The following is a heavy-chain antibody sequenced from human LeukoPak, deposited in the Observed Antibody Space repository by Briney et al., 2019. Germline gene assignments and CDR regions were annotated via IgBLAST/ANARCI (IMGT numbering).Heavy chain of an antibody. CDR2: IIPILGIA. V-gene: IGHV1-69*10. CDR1: GGTFCSYA. Sequence: SVKVFWKASGGTFCSYAIRWVRQAPGQGLEWMGGIIPILGIANYEQKFQGRVTITADKSTSTAYMELSSLRSEDTAVYYCARGNNIDYGDYWYFDLWGRGTLVTVSS. J-gene: IGHJ2*01. CDR3: ARGNNIDYGDYWYFDL. D-gene: IGHD4-17*01.